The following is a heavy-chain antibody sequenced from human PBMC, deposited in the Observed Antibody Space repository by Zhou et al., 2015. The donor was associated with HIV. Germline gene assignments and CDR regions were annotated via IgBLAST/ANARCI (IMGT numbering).Heavy chain of an antibody. J-gene: IGHJ5*02. CDR1: GGTFSSYA. CDR3: ARDSSYDFWSGYYTGWFDP. CDR2: IIPIFGTA. V-gene: IGHV1-69*01. D-gene: IGHD3-3*01. Sequence: QVQLVQSGAEVKKPGSSVKVSCKASGGTFSSYAISWVRQAPGQGLEWMGGIIPIFGTANYAQKFQGRVTITADESTSTAYMELSSLRSEDTAVYYCARDSSYDFWSGYYTGWFDPWGQGTLVTVSS.